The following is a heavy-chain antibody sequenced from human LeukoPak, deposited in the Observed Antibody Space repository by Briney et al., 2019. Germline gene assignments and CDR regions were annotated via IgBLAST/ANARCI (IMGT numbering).Heavy chain of an antibody. J-gene: IGHJ6*03. CDR2: IDWDDDK. Sequence: SGPALLQPTRTLTLTCTFSGFSLSTSGMCVSWIRQPPEKGLEWLARIDWDDDKYYSTSLKTRLTISKDTSKNQVVLTMTNMDPVDTATYYCARIRIAVAGKDYYYYMDVWGKGTTVTVSS. CDR1: GFSLSTSGMC. V-gene: IGHV2-70*11. D-gene: IGHD6-19*01. CDR3: ARIRIAVAGKDYYYYMDV.